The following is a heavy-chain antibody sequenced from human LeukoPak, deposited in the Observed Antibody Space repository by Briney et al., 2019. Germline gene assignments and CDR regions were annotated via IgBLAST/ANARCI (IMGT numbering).Heavy chain of an antibody. D-gene: IGHD3-22*01. CDR3: ATGIRKSSGYYTNWFDP. V-gene: IGHV1-24*01. CDR1: GYTLTELS. J-gene: IGHJ5*02. CDR2: FDPEDGET. Sequence: ASVTVSCKVSGYTLTELSMHWVRQAPGKGLEWMGGFDPEDGETIYAQKFQGRVTMTEDTSTDTAYMELSSLRSEDTAVYYCATGIRKSSGYYTNWFDPWGQGTLVTVSS.